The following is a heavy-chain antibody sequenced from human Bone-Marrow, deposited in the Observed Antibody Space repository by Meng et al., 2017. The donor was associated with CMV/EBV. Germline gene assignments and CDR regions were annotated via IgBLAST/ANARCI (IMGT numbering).Heavy chain of an antibody. CDR3: ARSVGCSSTYCYTYTSSWYPDY. V-gene: IGHV4-31*02. D-gene: IGHD6-13*01. CDR1: YY. Sequence: YYWTWIRQRPGKGLEWIGYIYYSGGTNYNPSLQSRVTISVDTSKNQFSLKLSSVTAADTAMYYCARSVGCSSTYCYTYTSSWYPDYRGQGTLVTVSS. CDR2: IYYSGGT. J-gene: IGHJ4*02.